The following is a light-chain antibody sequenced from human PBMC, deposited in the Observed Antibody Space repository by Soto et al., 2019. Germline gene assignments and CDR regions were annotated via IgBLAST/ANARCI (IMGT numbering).Light chain of an antibody. CDR2: GAS. Sequence: EIVLTQSPGTLSLSPGERATLSCRASESVRSGYLAWYQQKPGQAPRLLIYGASSRATGIPDRFRGSGSGTDFTLTSSKLEPEDFAVYYWQQYGSSPGTFGQGTKLE. CDR3: QQYGSSPGT. CDR1: ESVRSGY. V-gene: IGKV3-20*01. J-gene: IGKJ2*01.